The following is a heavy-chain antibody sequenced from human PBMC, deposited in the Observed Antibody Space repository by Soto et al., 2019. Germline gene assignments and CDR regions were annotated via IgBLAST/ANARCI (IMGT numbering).Heavy chain of an antibody. V-gene: IGHV4-59*01. J-gene: IGHJ6*03. D-gene: IGHD2-15*01. CDR2: IYNSGST. CDR1: GVSISSSY. Sequence: QVQLQESGPGLVKPSETLSLTCTVSGVSISSSYWSWIRQPPGKGLEWIGYIYNSGSTNYNPSLKSRVTISVDTSKNQVSLGLSSVTAADTAVYYCARARAFWSGRSCYSPPDYYYYMDVWGKGTTVTVS. CDR3: ARARAFWSGRSCYSPPDYYYYMDV.